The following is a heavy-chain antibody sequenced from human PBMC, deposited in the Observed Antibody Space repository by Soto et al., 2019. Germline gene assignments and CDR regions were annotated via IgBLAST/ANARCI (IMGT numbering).Heavy chain of an antibody. D-gene: IGHD3-22*01. Sequence: PSETLSLTCTVSGGSISSGDYYWSWIRQPPGKGLEWIGYIYYSGSTYYNPSLKSRVTISVDTSKNQFSLKLSSVTAADTAVYYCARGSYYYDSSGYYHNWGQRTLVTVSS. CDR2: IYYSGST. J-gene: IGHJ4*02. CDR3: ARGSYYYDSSGYYHN. CDR1: GGSISSGDYY. V-gene: IGHV4-30-4*01.